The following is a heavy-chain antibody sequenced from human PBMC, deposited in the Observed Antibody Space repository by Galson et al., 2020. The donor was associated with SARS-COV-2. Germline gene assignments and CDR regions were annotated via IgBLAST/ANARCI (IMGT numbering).Heavy chain of an antibody. V-gene: IGHV4-59*08. D-gene: IGHD3-22*01. CDR1: GGSISSYY. J-gene: IGHJ4*02. CDR2: FYRSAST. CDR3: ARRGVTSGYYEYYFDY. Sequence: ETSETLSLTCSVSGGSISSYYWSWIRQPPGKGLEWIGYFYRSASTKYNPSLKGRVTISVDTPKNQLSLKLISVTAADTAVYYCARRGVTSGYYEYYFDYWGQGTQVTVSS.